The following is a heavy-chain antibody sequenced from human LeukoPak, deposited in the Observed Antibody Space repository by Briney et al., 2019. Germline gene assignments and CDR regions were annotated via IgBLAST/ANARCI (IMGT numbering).Heavy chain of an antibody. CDR2: ISGFSSTI. V-gene: IGHV3-48*04. CDR3: ARASGPHIDY. Sequence: GGSLRLSCAASGSTFSGYSMNWVRQAPGKGLEWVSYISGFSSTIYYADSVKGRFTISRDNAKNSLYLQMNSLRAEDTAVYYCARASGPHIDYWGQGTLVTVSS. D-gene: IGHD6-6*01. CDR1: GSTFSGYS. J-gene: IGHJ4*02.